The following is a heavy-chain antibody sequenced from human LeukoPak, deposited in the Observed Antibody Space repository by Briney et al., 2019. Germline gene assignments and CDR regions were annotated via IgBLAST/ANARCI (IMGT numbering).Heavy chain of an antibody. J-gene: IGHJ4*02. V-gene: IGHV4-61*02. CDR2: IYTRGST. CDR1: GGSISRGNYY. D-gene: IGHD1-1*01. CDR3: AREGDWNDLDY. Sequence: SQTLSLTCTVSGGSISRGNYYWTWIRQSAGKGLEWIGRIYTRGSTNYNASLKSRVTIKNQFSLNLSSVTAADTAVYYCAREGDWNDLDYWGQGTLVTVSS.